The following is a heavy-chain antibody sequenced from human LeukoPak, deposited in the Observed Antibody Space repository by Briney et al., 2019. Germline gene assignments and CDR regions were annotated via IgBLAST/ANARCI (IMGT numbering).Heavy chain of an antibody. D-gene: IGHD4-17*01. Sequence: PSQTLSLTCTVSGGFISSGVYYWSWIRQHPGKGLEWIGYIYYSGSTYYNPSLKSRVTISVDTSKNQFSLKLSSVTAADTAVYYCATAATTVTTTWFDPWGQGTLVTVSS. CDR1: GGFISSGVYY. V-gene: IGHV4-31*03. CDR2: IYYSGST. J-gene: IGHJ5*02. CDR3: ATAATTVTTTWFDP.